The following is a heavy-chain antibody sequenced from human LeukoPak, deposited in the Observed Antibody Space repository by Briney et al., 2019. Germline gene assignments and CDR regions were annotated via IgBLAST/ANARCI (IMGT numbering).Heavy chain of an antibody. Sequence: SETLSLTCSVSGGPINFYWSWIRQSPGKGLEWIGCIYPNGSTSYNSSLKSRVTISLDTSKKQVSLMLNSVTAAGTAVYYCARDVRRALRFNNFYPYFGMDVWGKGTRSSSPQ. CDR3: ARDVRRALRFNNFYPYFGMDV. J-gene: IGHJ6*04. CDR2: IYPNGST. V-gene: IGHV4-59*01. CDR1: GGPINFY. D-gene: IGHD3-3*01.